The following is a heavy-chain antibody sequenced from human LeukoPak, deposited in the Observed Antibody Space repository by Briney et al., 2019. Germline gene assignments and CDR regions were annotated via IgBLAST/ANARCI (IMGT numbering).Heavy chain of an antibody. CDR2: ISSSSYT. J-gene: IGHJ6*02. V-gene: IGHV3-11*06. CDR1: GFTFSDYY. Sequence: GRSLRLSCAASGFTFSDYYMSWIRQAPGKGLEWVSYISSSSYTNYADSVKGRFTISRDNAKNSLYLQMNSLRAEDTAVYYCARAPHYSNYGPYYYGMDVWGQGTTVTVSS. D-gene: IGHD4-11*01. CDR3: ARAPHYSNYGPYYYGMDV.